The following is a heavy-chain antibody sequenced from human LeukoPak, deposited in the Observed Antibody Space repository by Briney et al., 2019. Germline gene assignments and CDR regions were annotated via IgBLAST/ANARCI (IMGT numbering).Heavy chain of an antibody. D-gene: IGHD2-2*01. J-gene: IGHJ6*02. V-gene: IGHV1-69*01. CDR3: ANVPDIVVVPAAMVGRYYYYYYGMDV. CDR2: IIPIFGTA. Sequence: SVKVSRKASGGTFSSYAISWVRQAPGQGLEWMGGIIPIFGTANYAQKFQGRVTITADESTSTAYMELSSLRSEDTAVYYCANVPDIVVVPAAMVGRYYYYYYGMDVWGQGTTVTVSS. CDR1: GGTFSSYA.